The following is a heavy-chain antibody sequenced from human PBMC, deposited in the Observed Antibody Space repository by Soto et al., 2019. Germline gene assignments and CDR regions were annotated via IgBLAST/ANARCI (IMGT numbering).Heavy chain of an antibody. CDR2: INWNSGSI. J-gene: IGHJ1*01. V-gene: IGHV3-9*01. Sequence: GGSLRLSCAASGFTFDDYAMHWVRQVPGKGLEWVSGINWNSGSIGYGDSVKGRFAISKDNAKNSLHLQMNSLSAEDTAFYYCVKDESINWYSGHFRHWGQGTLVTVSS. CDR3: VKDESINWYSGHFRH. D-gene: IGHD6-13*01. CDR1: GFTFDDYA.